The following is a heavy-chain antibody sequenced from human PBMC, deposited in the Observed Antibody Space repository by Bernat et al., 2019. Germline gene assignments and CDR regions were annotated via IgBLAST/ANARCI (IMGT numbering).Heavy chain of an antibody. Sequence: QVQLQESGPGLVKPAGTLSLTCGVSGDSVSNNNWWHWVRQPPGKGLEWIGEIYHTGDSNYNPSLKSRVTISIDKSKNQFSLRLRSVTAAETAIYYCARGIAVAALGFDYWGPGTLVTVSS. V-gene: IGHV4-4*02. CDR3: ARGIAVAALGFDY. J-gene: IGHJ4*02. CDR2: IYHTGDS. CDR1: GDSVSNNNW. D-gene: IGHD6-19*01.